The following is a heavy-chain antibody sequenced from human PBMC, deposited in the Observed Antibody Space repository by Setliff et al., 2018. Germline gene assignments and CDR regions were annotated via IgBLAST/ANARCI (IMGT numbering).Heavy chain of an antibody. J-gene: IGHJ3*01. CDR2: IKGKNDGLAT. CDR1: GFTFSTYS. D-gene: IGHD3-16*01. V-gene: IGHV3-15*01. CDR3: TTDPSPTFGGVIGAAFDF. Sequence: GSLRLSCAASGFTFSTYSMNWVRQAPGKGLGWVGRIKGKNDGLATDYAAPVKGRFTISRDDSKNTLYLQMNSLKTEDTAVYYCTTDPSPTFGGVIGAAFDFWGQGTMVTVS.